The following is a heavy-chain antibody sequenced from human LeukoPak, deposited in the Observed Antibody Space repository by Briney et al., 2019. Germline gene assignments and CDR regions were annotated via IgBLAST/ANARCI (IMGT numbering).Heavy chain of an antibody. CDR1: GFTFSSYS. V-gene: IGHV3-21*01. Sequence: GGSLGLSCAASGFTFSSYSMNWVRQAPGKGLEWVSSISSSSSYIYYADSVKGRFTISRDNAKNSLYLQMNSLRAEDTAVYYCARDPYSSSWSSAFDIWGQGTMVTVSS. CDR3: ARDPYSSSWSSAFDI. D-gene: IGHD6-13*01. J-gene: IGHJ3*02. CDR2: ISSSSSYI.